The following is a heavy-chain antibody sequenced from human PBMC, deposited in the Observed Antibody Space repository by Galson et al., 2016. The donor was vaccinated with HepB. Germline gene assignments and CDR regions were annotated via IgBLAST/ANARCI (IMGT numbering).Heavy chain of an antibody. Sequence: SLRLSCAASGFTFSRYSMNWARQAPGKGLEWVSSISSSSGYIYYADSVKGRFTISRDNAKNSLYLHMTSLRAEDTAVYYCARDPVYCSSTSCYYFDYWGQGTLVTVSS. CDR3: ARDPVYCSSTSCYYFDY. J-gene: IGHJ4*02. V-gene: IGHV3-21*01. CDR2: ISSSSGYI. D-gene: IGHD2-2*01. CDR1: GFTFSRYS.